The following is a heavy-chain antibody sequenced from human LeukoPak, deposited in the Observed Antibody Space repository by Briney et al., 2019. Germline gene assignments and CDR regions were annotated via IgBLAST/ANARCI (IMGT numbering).Heavy chain of an antibody. CDR1: GFTFSSYS. CDR2: ISSSSSYI. Sequence: GGSLRLSCAASGFTFSSYSMNWVRQAPGKGLEWVSSISSSSSYIYYADSVKGRFTISRDNAKNSLYLQMNSLRAEDTAVYYCARDWRKYQLPEHLADDDAFDIWGQGTMVTVSS. D-gene: IGHD2-2*01. J-gene: IGHJ3*02. CDR3: ARDWRKYQLPEHLADDDAFDI. V-gene: IGHV3-21*01.